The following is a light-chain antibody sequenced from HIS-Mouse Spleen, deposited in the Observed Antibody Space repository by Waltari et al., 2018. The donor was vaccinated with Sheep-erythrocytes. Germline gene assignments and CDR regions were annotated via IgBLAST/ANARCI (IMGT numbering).Light chain of an antibody. V-gene: IGKV4-1*01. CDR1: QSVFYSSNNQNY. Sequence: ILTTRHPDCLAVSLCDRAAIKCNSSQSVFYSSNNQNYLAWYQQKPGPPPKLLIYWAATRGSGVPDRFSGSGSGTDVTLTISSLQAADVAVYYCQQDYRTLLTFGGGTKVGIK. CDR3: QQDYRTLLT. J-gene: IGKJ4*02. CDR2: WAA.